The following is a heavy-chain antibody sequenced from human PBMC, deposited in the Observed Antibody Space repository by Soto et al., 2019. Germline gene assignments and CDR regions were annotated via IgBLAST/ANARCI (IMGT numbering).Heavy chain of an antibody. V-gene: IGHV1-18*01. Sequence: ASVKVSCKASGYTFTSYGISWVRQAPGQGLEWMGWISAYNGNTNYAQKLQGRVTMTTDTSTSTAYMELRSLRSEDTAVYYCARGDYYGSGSYNNYYYYGMDVWGQGTTVTVSS. J-gene: IGHJ6*02. CDR2: ISAYNGNT. D-gene: IGHD3-10*01. CDR1: GYTFTSYG. CDR3: ARGDYYGSGSYNNYYYYGMDV.